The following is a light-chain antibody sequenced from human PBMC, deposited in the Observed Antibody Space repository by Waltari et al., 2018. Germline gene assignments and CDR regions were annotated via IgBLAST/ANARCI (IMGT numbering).Light chain of an antibody. Sequence: SYVLTQPHPVSVAPGQTASITCGGDTIEAKSVPWYQQKPGQAPVVVVFDDSDRPSGIPERFSGANSGNTTTLTISRVEGGDEADYFCQVWDSSGDLLVIFGGGTKLTVL. V-gene: IGLV3-21*02. J-gene: IGLJ2*01. CDR1: TIEAKS. CDR2: DDS. CDR3: QVWDSSGDLLVI.